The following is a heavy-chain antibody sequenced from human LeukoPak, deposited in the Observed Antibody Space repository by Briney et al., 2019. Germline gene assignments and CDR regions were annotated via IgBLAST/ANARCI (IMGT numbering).Heavy chain of an antibody. D-gene: IGHD3-16*01. J-gene: IGHJ6*02. CDR1: GFTFRNWA. V-gene: IGHV3-30-3*01. CDR2: ISYNEIIT. CDR3: ARERGGTPDGMAV. Sequence: GGSLRLSCAASGFTFRNWAMHWVRQAPGQGLEWVAVISYNEIITYYADLVRGRFTISRDNSKNSLYLQMDGLTARDTAVLQCARERGGTPDGMAVWGQGTTVTVSS.